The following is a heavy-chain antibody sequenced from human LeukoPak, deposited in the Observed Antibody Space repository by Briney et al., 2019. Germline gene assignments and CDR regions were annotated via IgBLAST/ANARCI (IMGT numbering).Heavy chain of an antibody. Sequence: ASVKVSCKASGYTFTGYYMHWVRQAPGQGLEWMGWINPNSGGTNYAQKFQGRVTMTRDTSISTAYMELSRLRSDDTAVYYCANNYYGSGSYYPFGYWGQGTLVTVSS. CDR1: GYTFTGYY. CDR3: ANNYYGSGSYYPFGY. V-gene: IGHV1-2*02. J-gene: IGHJ4*02. CDR2: INPNSGGT. D-gene: IGHD3-10*01.